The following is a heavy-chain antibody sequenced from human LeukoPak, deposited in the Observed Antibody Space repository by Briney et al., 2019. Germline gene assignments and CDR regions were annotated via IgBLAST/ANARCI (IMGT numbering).Heavy chain of an antibody. D-gene: IGHD6-6*01. CDR2: VDPADGKT. V-gene: IGHV1-69-2*01. CDR1: GYIFTDYY. J-gene: IGHJ1*01. CDR3: GTAVVGRQPSD. Sequence: ASVKLSCKGSGYIFTDYYIHWVQLAPGKGLEWMGRVDPADGKTIHSEKFQGRLTITADTSIDTSFMELRSLTSDDTAVYFCGTAVVGRQPSDWGQGSLVTVSS.